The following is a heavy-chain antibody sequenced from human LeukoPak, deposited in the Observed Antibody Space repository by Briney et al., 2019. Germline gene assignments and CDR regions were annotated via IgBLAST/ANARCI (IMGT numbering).Heavy chain of an antibody. D-gene: IGHD3-16*02. CDR1: GYSISSGYY. CDR3: AIHAYDYVWGSYRRPYYFDY. J-gene: IGHJ4*02. Sequence: SETLSLTCTVSGYSISSGYYWGWIRQSPGKGLEWIGSIYHGGSTYYNPSLRSRVIVSVDTSKNQFSLKMSSVTAADTAVYYCAIHAYDYVWGSYRRPYYFDYWGQGTLVTVSS. CDR2: IYHGGST. V-gene: IGHV4-38-2*02.